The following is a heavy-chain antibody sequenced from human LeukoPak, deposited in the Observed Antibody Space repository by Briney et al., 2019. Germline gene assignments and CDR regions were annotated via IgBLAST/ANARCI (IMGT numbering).Heavy chain of an antibody. J-gene: IGHJ4*02. Sequence: ASVKVSCKASGGTFSSYAISWVRQAPGQGLEWMGGIIPIFGTANYAQKFQGRVTITADESASTACMELSSLRSEDTAVYYCARDSSGYSYGLDYWGQGTLVTVSS. D-gene: IGHD5-18*01. CDR3: ARDSSGYSYGLDY. V-gene: IGHV1-69*13. CDR2: IIPIFGTA. CDR1: GGTFSSYA.